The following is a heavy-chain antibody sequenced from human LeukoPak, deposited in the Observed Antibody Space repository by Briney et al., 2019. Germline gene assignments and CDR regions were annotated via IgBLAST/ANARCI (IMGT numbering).Heavy chain of an antibody. Sequence: GGSLRLSCVASGFTFSSYAMSWVRQAPGKGLEWVAVISYDGSNKYYADSVKGRFTISRDNSKNTLYLQMNSLRAEDTAVYYCAKDRFTDYNEYYFDYWGQGTLVTVSS. V-gene: IGHV3-30*18. J-gene: IGHJ4*02. CDR1: GFTFSSYA. CDR2: ISYDGSNK. D-gene: IGHD4-11*01. CDR3: AKDRFTDYNEYYFDY.